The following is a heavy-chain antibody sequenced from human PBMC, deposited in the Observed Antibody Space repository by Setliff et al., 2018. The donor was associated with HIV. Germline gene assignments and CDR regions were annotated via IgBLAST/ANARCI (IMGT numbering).Heavy chain of an antibody. CDR3: VKEYHTEVTDTRVANYFDY. V-gene: IGHV1-46*01. J-gene: IGHJ4*02. D-gene: IGHD4-4*01. Sequence: ASVKVSCKASGYTFTSYYMHWVRQAPGQGLEWMGIINPSGGSTSYAQKFQGRVTMTRDTSTSTVYMELSSLRSEDTAIYYCVKEYHTEVTDTRVANYFDYWGQGTLVTVSS. CDR2: INPSGGST. CDR1: GYTFTSYY.